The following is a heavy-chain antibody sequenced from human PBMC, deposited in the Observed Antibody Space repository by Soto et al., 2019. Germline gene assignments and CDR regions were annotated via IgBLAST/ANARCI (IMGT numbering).Heavy chain of an antibody. J-gene: IGHJ5*02. Sequence: ASVNVSCKASGGTFISYGIICVRQAPGQGLEWMGWISAYNGNTNYAQKLQGRVTMTTDTSTSTAYMELRSLRSDDTAVYYCARVRRITMVRGIPPSWFDPWGQGTLVTVSS. CDR3: ARVRRITMVRGIPPSWFDP. CDR1: GGTFISYG. V-gene: IGHV1-18*01. CDR2: ISAYNGNT. D-gene: IGHD3-10*01.